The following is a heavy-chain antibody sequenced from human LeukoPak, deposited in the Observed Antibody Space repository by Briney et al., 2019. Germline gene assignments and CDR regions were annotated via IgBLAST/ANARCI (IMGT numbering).Heavy chain of an antibody. J-gene: IGHJ5*02. Sequence: ASVKVSCKTSGYTFTGYYMHWVRQAPGQGLEWMGWINPNSGGTNYAQKFQGRVTMTRDTSISTAYMELGSLRSDDTAVYYCARLLSTWFDPWGQGTLVTVSS. CDR3: ARLLSTWFDP. V-gene: IGHV1-2*02. CDR1: GYTFTGYY. CDR2: INPNSGGT. D-gene: IGHD1-26*01.